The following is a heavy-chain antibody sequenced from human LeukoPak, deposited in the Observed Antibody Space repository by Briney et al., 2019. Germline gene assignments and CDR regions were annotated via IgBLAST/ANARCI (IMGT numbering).Heavy chain of an antibody. V-gene: IGHV3-23*01. D-gene: IGHD5-18*01. J-gene: IGHJ4*02. CDR3: AKETPEGVTFDY. Sequence: GGSLRLSCAASGFTFSSYAMSWVRQAPGKGLEWVSAISGSGGSTYSADSVKGRFTISRDNSKNTLFLQMSSLRAEDTAVYYCAKETPEGVTFDYWGQGTLVTVSS. CDR1: GFTFSSYA. CDR2: ISGSGGST.